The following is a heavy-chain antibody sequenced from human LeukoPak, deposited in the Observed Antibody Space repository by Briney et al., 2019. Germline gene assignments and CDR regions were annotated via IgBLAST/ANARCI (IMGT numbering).Heavy chain of an antibody. Sequence: GGSLRLSCEASGFSVSAYWMSWVRQAPGKGLEWVGNIKEDGSERNYVDSVKGRFTISRDNAKKSLYLQMDSLRDEDTAVYYCARDWGTYYHFFDYWGQGTLVTVSS. D-gene: IGHD3-16*01. CDR1: GFSVSAYW. CDR3: ARDWGTYYHFFDY. V-gene: IGHV3-7*01. CDR2: IKEDGSER. J-gene: IGHJ4*02.